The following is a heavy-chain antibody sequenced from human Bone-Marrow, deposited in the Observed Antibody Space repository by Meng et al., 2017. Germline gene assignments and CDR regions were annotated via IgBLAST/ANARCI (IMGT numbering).Heavy chain of an antibody. D-gene: IGHD6-13*01. CDR1: GYTFLGSD. Sequence: ASVKVSCKASGYTFLGSDVSWVRQAPGQGLEWVGWISGNSGSTKYAQKFQDRVTMTTDTSTSIAYMELKSLRSDDTAVFYCARDSPAGGGPFEYWGQGTLVTVSS. J-gene: IGHJ4*02. CDR3: ARDSPAGGGPFEY. V-gene: IGHV1-18*04. CDR2: ISGNSGST.